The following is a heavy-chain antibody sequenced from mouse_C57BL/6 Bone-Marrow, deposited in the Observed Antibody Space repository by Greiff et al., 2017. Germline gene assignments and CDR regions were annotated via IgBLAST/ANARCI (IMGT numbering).Heavy chain of an antibody. J-gene: IGHJ2*01. CDR2: INPNYGGT. Sequence: VQLKQSGPELVKPGASVKISCKASGYTFTDYYMNWVKQSPGKSLEWIGDINPNYGGTSYNQKFKGKATLTVDKSSSTAYMELRSLTSEDSAVYYCARGTVVDFDYWGQGTTLTVSS. D-gene: IGHD1-1*01. CDR3: ARGTVVDFDY. V-gene: IGHV1-26*01. CDR1: GYTFTDYY.